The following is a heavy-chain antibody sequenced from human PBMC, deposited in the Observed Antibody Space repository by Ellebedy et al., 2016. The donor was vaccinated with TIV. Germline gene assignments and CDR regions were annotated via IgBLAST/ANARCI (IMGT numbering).Heavy chain of an antibody. D-gene: IGHD5-18*01. Sequence: MPSETLSLTCTLSGGSIGSYFWSWIRQPPGKGLEWIGYIYYSWSTHYNPSLKSRVTISVDTSKNQLSLKLSSVTAADTAVYYCARYNRGNSYGRNWFDPWGQGTLVTVSS. V-gene: IGHV4-59*01. J-gene: IGHJ5*02. CDR2: IYYSWST. CDR3: ARYNRGNSYGRNWFDP. CDR1: GGSIGSYF.